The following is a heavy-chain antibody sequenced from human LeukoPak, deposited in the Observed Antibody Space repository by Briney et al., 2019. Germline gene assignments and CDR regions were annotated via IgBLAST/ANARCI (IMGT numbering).Heavy chain of an antibody. J-gene: IGHJ3*02. CDR2: ICGCGGST. CDR1: GFTFSSYA. V-gene: IGHV3-23*01. CDR3: AKDLGYCSGGSCYSVDAFDI. Sequence: GGSLRLSCAVSGFTFSSYAMRWVRQAPGKGLEWVSDICGCGGSTYYADSVKGRFTISRDNSKNTLYLQMNSLRAEDTAVYYCAKDLGYCSGGSCYSVDAFDIWGQGTMVTVSS. D-gene: IGHD2-15*01.